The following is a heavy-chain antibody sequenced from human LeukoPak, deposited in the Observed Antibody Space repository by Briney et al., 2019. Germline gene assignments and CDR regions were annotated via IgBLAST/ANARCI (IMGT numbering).Heavy chain of an antibody. V-gene: IGHV3-23*01. CDR3: AKRRGLELLYYYYMDA. D-gene: IGHD1-7*01. CDR2: ISGSGGST. J-gene: IGHJ6*03. Sequence: GGSLRLSCAASGFTFSGYGMSWVRQAPGKGLKWVSAISGSGGSTYYADSVKGRITISRDNSKNTLYLQMNSLRAEDTAVYYCAKRRGLELLYYYYMDAWGKGTTVTVSS. CDR1: GFTFSGYG.